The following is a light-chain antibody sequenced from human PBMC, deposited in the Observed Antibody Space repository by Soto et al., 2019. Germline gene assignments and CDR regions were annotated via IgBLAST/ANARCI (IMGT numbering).Light chain of an antibody. CDR2: GAS. J-gene: IGKJ4*01. V-gene: IGKV3-20*01. CDR1: QSVYKNF. CDR3: QQYGSSPST. Sequence: EIVLTQSPGTLSLSPGERATLSCRASQSVYKNFLAWYQQKPGQAPRLLINGASNRATGIPARFSGSGSGTDFSLTIGRLEPEDFAVYCCQQYGSSPSTFGGGTKVAIK.